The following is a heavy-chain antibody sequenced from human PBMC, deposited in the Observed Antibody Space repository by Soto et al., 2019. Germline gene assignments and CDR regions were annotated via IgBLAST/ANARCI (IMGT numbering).Heavy chain of an antibody. CDR1: GFTFSSYG. J-gene: IGHJ6*02. CDR2: IWYDGSNK. CDR3: ARDGVEYDSSGYFPPDYYGMDV. D-gene: IGHD3-22*01. V-gene: IGHV3-33*01. Sequence: GGSLRLSCAASGFTFSSYGMHWVRQAPGKGLEWVAVIWYDGSNKYYADSVKGRFTISRDNSKNTLYLQMNSLRAEDTAVYYCARDGVEYDSSGYFPPDYYGMDVWGQGTTVT.